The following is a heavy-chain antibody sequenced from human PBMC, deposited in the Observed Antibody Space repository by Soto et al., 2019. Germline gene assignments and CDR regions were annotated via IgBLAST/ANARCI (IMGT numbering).Heavy chain of an antibody. CDR1: GFSFSSYE. CDR2: IGSSGDTI. Sequence: GGSLRLSCAASGFSFSSYEMNWVRQAPGKGLEWVSYIGSSGDTIYYADSVKGRLTISRDNAKNSLYLQMNSLRAEDTAVYYCARGYYYESSGYQYYFDYWGQGTLVTVSS. D-gene: IGHD3-22*01. V-gene: IGHV3-48*03. J-gene: IGHJ4*02. CDR3: ARGYYYESSGYQYYFDY.